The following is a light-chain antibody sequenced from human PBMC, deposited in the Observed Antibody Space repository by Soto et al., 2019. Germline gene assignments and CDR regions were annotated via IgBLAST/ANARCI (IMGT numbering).Light chain of an antibody. CDR3: QQYNSDLIT. V-gene: IGKV1-5*01. Sequence: DIQMTQSPSTLSASVGDRVTITCRASQSISSWLAWYQQKPGKAPKFLIYDAASLESGVPSRFSGSGSGTELTLTISSLQPDDFETYYCQQYNSDLITFGQGTRLEIK. J-gene: IGKJ5*01. CDR1: QSISSW. CDR2: DAA.